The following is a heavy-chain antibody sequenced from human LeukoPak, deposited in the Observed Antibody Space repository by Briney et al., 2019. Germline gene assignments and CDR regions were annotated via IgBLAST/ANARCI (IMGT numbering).Heavy chain of an antibody. CDR2: IYYSGST. J-gene: IGHJ4*02. Sequence: SETLSLTCTVSGGSVSSGSYYWSWIRQPPGKGLEWIGYIYYSGSTNYNPSLKSRVTISVDTSKNQFSLKRSPVTAADTAGYHCAREAMYSYGNNFDYWGQGTLVTVSS. V-gene: IGHV4-61*01. CDR1: GGSVSSGSYY. D-gene: IGHD5-18*01. CDR3: AREAMYSYGNNFDY.